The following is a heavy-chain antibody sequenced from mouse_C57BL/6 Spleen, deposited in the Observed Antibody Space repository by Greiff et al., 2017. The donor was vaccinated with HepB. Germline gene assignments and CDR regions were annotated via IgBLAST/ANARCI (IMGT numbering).Heavy chain of an antibody. D-gene: IGHD1-1*02. CDR2: ISDGGSYT. CDR3: ARERTMVPYYFDY. J-gene: IGHJ2*01. V-gene: IGHV5-4*01. CDR1: GFTFSSYA. Sequence: EVMLVESGGGLVKPGGSLKLSCAASGFTFSSYAMSWVRQTPEKRLEWVATISDGGSYTYYPDNVKGRFTISRDNAKNNLYLQMSHLKSEDTAMYYCARERTMVPYYFDYWGQGTTLTVSS.